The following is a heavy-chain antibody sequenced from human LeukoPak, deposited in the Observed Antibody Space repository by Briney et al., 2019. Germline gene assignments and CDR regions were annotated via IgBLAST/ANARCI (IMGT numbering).Heavy chain of an antibody. D-gene: IGHD2-2*01. V-gene: IGHV1-69*06. J-gene: IGHJ6*03. CDR3: ARGLPAAMLTYYYYYMDV. CDR2: IIPIFGTA. Sequence: GSSVKVSCKASGGTFSSYAISWVRQAPGQGLEWMGGIIPIFGTANYAQKFQGRVTTTADKSTSTAYMELSSLRSEDTAVYYCARGLPAAMLTYYYYYMDVWGKGTTVTVSS. CDR1: GGTFSSYA.